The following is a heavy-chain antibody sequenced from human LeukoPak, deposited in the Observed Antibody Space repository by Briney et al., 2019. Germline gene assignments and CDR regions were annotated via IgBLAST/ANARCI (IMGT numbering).Heavy chain of an antibody. J-gene: IGHJ5*02. D-gene: IGHD3-10*01. V-gene: IGHV4-59*01. CDR2: IYYSGST. CDR1: GGSFSGYY. CDR3: ARDYYGSGTNWFDP. Sequence: PSETLSLTCAVYGGSFSGYYWSWIRQPPGKGLEWIGYIYYSGSTNYNPSLKSRVTISVDTSKNQFSLKLSSVTAADTAVYYCARDYYGSGTNWFDPWGQGTLVTVSS.